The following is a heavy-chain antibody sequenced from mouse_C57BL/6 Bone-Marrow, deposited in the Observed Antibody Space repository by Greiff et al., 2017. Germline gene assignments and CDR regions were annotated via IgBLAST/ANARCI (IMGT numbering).Heavy chain of an antibody. D-gene: IGHD2-2*01. Sequence: VQLQQSGAELARPGASVKLSCKASGYTFTSYGISWVKQRTGQGLEWIGEIYPRSGNTYYNEKFKGKATLTADKSSSTAYMELRSLTSEDSAVYFCARSLPYGFYWYFDVWGTGTTVTGSS. V-gene: IGHV1-81*01. CDR1: GYTFTSYG. CDR3: ARSLPYGFYWYFDV. J-gene: IGHJ1*03. CDR2: IYPRSGNT.